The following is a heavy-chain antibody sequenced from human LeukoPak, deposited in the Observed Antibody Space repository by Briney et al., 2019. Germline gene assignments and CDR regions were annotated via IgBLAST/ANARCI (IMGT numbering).Heavy chain of an antibody. CDR2: IKQDGSDK. V-gene: IGHV3-7*01. CDR3: ARDPTPFRYYNYRSGYYADY. J-gene: IGHJ4*02. Sequence: PGGSLRLSCSVSGFTFTSYWMNWVRQAPGKGLEWVANIKQDGSDKYYADSVKGRFTISRDNAKNSLYLQMNSLRAEDTAVYYCARDPTPFRYYNYRSGYYADYWGQGTLVTVSS. D-gene: IGHD3-22*01. CDR1: GFTFTSYW.